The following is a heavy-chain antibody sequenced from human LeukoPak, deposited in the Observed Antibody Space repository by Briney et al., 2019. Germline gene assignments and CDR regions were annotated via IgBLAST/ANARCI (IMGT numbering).Heavy chain of an antibody. CDR1: GYTFIGYY. CDR2: INPNTGDT. J-gene: IGHJ4*02. V-gene: IGHV1-2*02. Sequence: ASVRVSCKGSGYTFIGYYMHWVRQAPGQGLEWMGWINPNTGDTNYAQKFQGRVTITRETSISTAYMDMSRLRSDDTAVYYCVRDLAAAIGDYWGQGTLVTVSS. CDR3: VRDLAAAIGDY. D-gene: IGHD6-13*01.